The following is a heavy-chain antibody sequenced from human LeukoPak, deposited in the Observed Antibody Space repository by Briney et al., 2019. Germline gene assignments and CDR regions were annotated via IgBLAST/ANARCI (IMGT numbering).Heavy chain of an antibody. CDR1: GFTFSSYG. Sequence: GGSLRLSCAASGFTFSSYGMHWVRQAPGKGLEWVAVISYDGSNKYCADSVKGRFTISRDNSKNTLYLQMNSLRAEDTAVYYCAKGGIYYDSSGLGADWGQGTLVTVSS. V-gene: IGHV3-30*18. CDR2: ISYDGSNK. D-gene: IGHD3-22*01. CDR3: AKGGIYYDSSGLGAD. J-gene: IGHJ4*02.